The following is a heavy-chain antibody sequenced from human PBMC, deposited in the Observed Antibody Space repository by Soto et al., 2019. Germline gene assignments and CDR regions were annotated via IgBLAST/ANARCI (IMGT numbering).Heavy chain of an antibody. Sequence: QVQLVQSGAEVKKPGASVKVSCKASGYSFATYGFSWVRQAPGQGLECVGWISAHNGDTHYSQKFQGRVTLTTDTSTNTGYMELRSLTSDDTAVYFCATEPIYYNDGSGYYPLGHWGQGTLGNVSS. J-gene: IGHJ4*02. CDR1: GYSFATYG. D-gene: IGHD3-22*01. CDR3: ATEPIYYNDGSGYYPLGH. CDR2: ISAHNGDT. V-gene: IGHV1-18*04.